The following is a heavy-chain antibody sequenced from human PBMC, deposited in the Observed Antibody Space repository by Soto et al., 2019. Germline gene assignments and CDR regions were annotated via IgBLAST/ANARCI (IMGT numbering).Heavy chain of an antibody. V-gene: IGHV3-53*01. Sequence: GGSLRLSCAASGITVSSNYMSWVRQAPGKGLEWVSVIFSGDNTYYADSVKGRFIISRDNSKNTLYLQMNILRAEDTAVYYCVKEGDAFDIWGQGTMVTVSS. CDR2: IFSGDNT. CDR3: VKEGDAFDI. J-gene: IGHJ3*02. CDR1: GITVSSNY.